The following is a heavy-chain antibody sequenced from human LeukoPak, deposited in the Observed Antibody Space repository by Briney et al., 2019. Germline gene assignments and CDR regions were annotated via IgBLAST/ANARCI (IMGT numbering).Heavy chain of an antibody. J-gene: IGHJ4*02. D-gene: IGHD3-22*01. V-gene: IGHV3-23*01. CDR1: GFIFNDYA. CDR2: ISGNGDRR. CDR3: AKRGWYDSNGYTPLSY. Sequence: GGSLRLSCVASGFIFNDYAMSWVRQAPGKGLEWVSGISGNGDRRHYGGIVKGRFTISRDNSKNTVYLEMNSLRAEDTAVYHCAKRGWYDSNGYTPLSYWGQGTVVTVSS.